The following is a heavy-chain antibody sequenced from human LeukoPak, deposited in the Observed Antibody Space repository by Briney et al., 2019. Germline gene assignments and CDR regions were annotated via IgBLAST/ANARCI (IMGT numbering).Heavy chain of an antibody. CDR2: IYYSGST. CDR3: ARYSGSYSGFDY. J-gene: IGHJ4*02. Sequence: SETLSLTCTVSGGSISSYYWSWIRQPPGKGLEWIGYIYYSGSTNYNPSLRSRVTISVDPSKNQFSLKLRSVTAADTAVYYCARYSGSYSGFDYWGQGTLVTVSS. V-gene: IGHV4-59*08. CDR1: GGSISSYY. D-gene: IGHD1-26*01.